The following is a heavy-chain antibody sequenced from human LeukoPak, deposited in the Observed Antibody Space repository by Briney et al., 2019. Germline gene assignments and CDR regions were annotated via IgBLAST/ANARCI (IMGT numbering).Heavy chain of an antibody. V-gene: IGHV1-69*13. Sequence: SVKVSCKASGGTFSSYAISWVRQAPGQGLEWMGGIIPIFGTANYAQKFQGRVTITADESTSTAYMELSSLRSEDTAVYYCARERERRVYAFDIWGQGTMVTVSS. CDR2: IIPIFGTA. D-gene: IGHD1-1*01. J-gene: IGHJ3*02. CDR3: ARERERRVYAFDI. CDR1: GGTFSSYA.